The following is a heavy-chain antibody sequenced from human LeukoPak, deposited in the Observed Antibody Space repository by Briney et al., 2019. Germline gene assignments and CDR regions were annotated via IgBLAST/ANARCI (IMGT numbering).Heavy chain of an antibody. Sequence: ASVKVSCKASGYTFTSYDINWVRQATGQGLEWMGWMNPNSGNTGYAQKFQGRVTMTRNTSISTAYMELSSLRSEDTAVYYCARGYCSGGSCSEGVDYWGQGTLVTVSS. J-gene: IGHJ4*02. D-gene: IGHD2-15*01. CDR2: MNPNSGNT. CDR3: ARGYCSGGSCSEGVDY. CDR1: GYTFTSYD. V-gene: IGHV1-8*01.